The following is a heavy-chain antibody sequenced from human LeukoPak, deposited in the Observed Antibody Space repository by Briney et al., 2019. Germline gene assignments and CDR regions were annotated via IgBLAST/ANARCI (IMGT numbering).Heavy chain of an antibody. CDR1: GGSFSGYY. D-gene: IGHD5-18*01. V-gene: IGHV4-34*01. J-gene: IGHJ6*02. CDR2: INHSGST. CDR3: AREDTAIVNYGMDV. Sequence: PSETLSLTCAVYGGSFSGYYWSWIRQPPGKGLEWIGEINHSGSTNYNPSLKSRVTISVDTSKNQFSLKLSSVTAADTAAYYCAREDTAIVNYGMDVWGQGTTVTVSS.